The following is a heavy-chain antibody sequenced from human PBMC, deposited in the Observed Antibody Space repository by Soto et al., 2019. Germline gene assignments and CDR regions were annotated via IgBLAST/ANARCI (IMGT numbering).Heavy chain of an antibody. D-gene: IGHD3-22*01. CDR3: AKEWVYDSSGWSFDY. Sequence: GGSLGLSCAASGFTFSNYAMHWVRQAPGKGLEWVAIISDDGDKKYYADSVKGRFTISRDNSKNTLYLQMNSLRAEDTAVYYCAKEWVYDSSGWSFDYWGQGTLVTVSS. V-gene: IGHV3-30*18. CDR2: ISDDGDKK. J-gene: IGHJ4*02. CDR1: GFTFSNYA.